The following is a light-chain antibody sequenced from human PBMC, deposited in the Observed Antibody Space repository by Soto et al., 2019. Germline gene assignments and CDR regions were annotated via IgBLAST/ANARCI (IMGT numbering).Light chain of an antibody. J-gene: IGKJ1*01. CDR1: QSVSSD. CDR3: QEYNTWHPKMA. V-gene: IGKV3-15*01. Sequence: VVTQSPATLSVFPGETATLSCRASQSVSSDLAWYQQRPGQAPKRLIYGASTRATVIPARFRGRGSGTELRLTISSLQSADFATYYCQEYNTWHPKMAFGRGTNVEIK. CDR2: GAS.